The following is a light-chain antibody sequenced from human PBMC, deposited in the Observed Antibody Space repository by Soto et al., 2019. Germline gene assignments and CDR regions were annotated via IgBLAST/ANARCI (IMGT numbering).Light chain of an antibody. CDR1: SSDVGGYDY. J-gene: IGLJ1*01. Sequence: QSVLTQPASVSGSPGQSITISCTGTSSDVGGYDYVSWYQLHPGKAPKLMVFEVSNRPSGVSYRFSGSKSGNTASLTISGLQAEDEADYFCSPYSLSTASLFGTGTKVTVL. CDR3: SPYSLSTASL. CDR2: EVS. V-gene: IGLV2-14*01.